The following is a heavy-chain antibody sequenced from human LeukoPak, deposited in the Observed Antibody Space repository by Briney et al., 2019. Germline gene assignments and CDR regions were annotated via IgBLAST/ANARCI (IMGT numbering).Heavy chain of an antibody. CDR2: IYYSGTT. V-gene: IGHV4-59*08. CDR3: ARLKFDVLTGYYEALDY. CDR1: GDSLINFY. Sequence: SETLSLTCTVSGDSLINFYWSWIRQPPGKGLDWMGYIYYSGTTNYNPSLKSRVTMSVDTSKNQFSLKLRSVTAADTAVYYCARLKFDVLTGYYEALDYWGQGTLVTVSS. J-gene: IGHJ4*02. D-gene: IGHD3-9*01.